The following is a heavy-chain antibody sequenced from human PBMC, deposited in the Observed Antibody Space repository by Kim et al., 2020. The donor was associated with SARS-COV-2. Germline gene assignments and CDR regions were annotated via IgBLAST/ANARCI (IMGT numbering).Heavy chain of an antibody. J-gene: IGHJ4*02. V-gene: IGHV1-46*01. CDR3: ARTSQVVAATYFDY. D-gene: IGHD2-15*01. Sequence: AQKFQGRVTMTRDTSTSTVYMELSSLRSEDTAVYYCARTSQVVAATYFDYWGQGTLVTVSS.